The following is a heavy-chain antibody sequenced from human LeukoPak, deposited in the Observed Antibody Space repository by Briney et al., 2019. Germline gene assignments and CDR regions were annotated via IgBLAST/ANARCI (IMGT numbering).Heavy chain of an antibody. J-gene: IGHJ3*02. CDR3: AATLYDLLAFDI. V-gene: IGHV1-58*02. Sequence: GTSVKVSCKASGFTCTSSAMQWVRQARGQRLEWIGWIVVGSGNTNYAQKFQERVTITRDMSTSTAYMELSSLRSEDTAVYYCAATLYDLLAFDIWGQGTMVTVSS. CDR2: IVVGSGNT. CDR1: GFTCTSSA. D-gene: IGHD2/OR15-2a*01.